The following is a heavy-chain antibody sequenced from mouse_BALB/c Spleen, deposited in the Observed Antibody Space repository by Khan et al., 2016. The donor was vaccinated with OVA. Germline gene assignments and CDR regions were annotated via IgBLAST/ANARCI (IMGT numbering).Heavy chain of an antibody. V-gene: IGHV1S136*01. CDR2: INPHNDGT. CDR3: ASGPYGRYWYFDV. CDR1: GYSFTSYV. J-gene: IGHJ1*01. Sequence: VQLQQSGPELVKPGASVKMSCKASGYSFTSYVIHWVKQKPGQGLEWIGYINPHNDGTKYNEKFKGKATLTSDKSSSTAYMELSSLTSEDSAVYFCASGPYGRYWYFDVWGAGTTVTVSS. D-gene: IGHD1-1*02.